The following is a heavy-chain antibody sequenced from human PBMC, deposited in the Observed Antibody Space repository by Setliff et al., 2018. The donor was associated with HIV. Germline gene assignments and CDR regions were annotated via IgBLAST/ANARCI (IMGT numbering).Heavy chain of an antibody. CDR3: ARGTLYYDYVWGTPFPFDY. CDR1: GGSINSDNW. CDR2: IYHSGST. V-gene: IGHV4-4*02. Sequence: SETLSLTCAVSGGSINSDNWWSWVRQSPGKGLEWIGKIYHSGSTNYNPSLKSRVTIPVDTSKNQFSLKLSSVTAADTAVYYCARGTLYYDYVWGTPFPFDYWGQGTLVTVS. J-gene: IGHJ4*02. D-gene: IGHD3-16*01.